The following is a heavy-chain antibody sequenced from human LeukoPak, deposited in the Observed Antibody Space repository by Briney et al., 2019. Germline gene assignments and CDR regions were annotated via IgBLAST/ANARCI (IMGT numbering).Heavy chain of an antibody. CDR1: GFTFSSYW. D-gene: IGHD2-8*01. V-gene: IGHV3-7*01. CDR3: ARVGFYASSRYYPDY. CDR2: IKQDGNEK. Sequence: GGSLRLSCAASGFTFSSYWMTWVRQAPGKGLEWVANIKQDGNEKYYVDSVKGRFTISGDNAKNSLYLQMNSLRVEDTAVYYCARVGFYASSRYYPDYWGRGTLVTVSS. J-gene: IGHJ4*02.